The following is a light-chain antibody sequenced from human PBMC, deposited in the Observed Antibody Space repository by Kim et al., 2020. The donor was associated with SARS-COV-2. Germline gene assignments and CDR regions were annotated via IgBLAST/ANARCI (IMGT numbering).Light chain of an antibody. Sequence: APGKTARITLEENNIESKRVHWYQQKPGQAPVLVIYYDSDRPSGIPERFSGSNSGNTATLTISRVEAGDEADYYWQVCDSSSDHYVFGTGTKVTVL. CDR1: NIESKR. V-gene: IGLV3-21*04. J-gene: IGLJ1*01. CDR2: YDS. CDR3: QVCDSSSDHYV.